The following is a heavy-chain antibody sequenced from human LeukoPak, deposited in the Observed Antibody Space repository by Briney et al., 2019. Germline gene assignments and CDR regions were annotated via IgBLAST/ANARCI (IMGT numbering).Heavy chain of an antibody. J-gene: IGHJ5*02. Sequence: SETLSLTCAVSGGSISSDGYSWSWIRQPPGKGLEWIGYIYYSGSTYYNPSLKSRVTISVDRSKTQFSLKLSSVTAADTAVYYCARERSTYAGAPENWFDPWGQGILVTVS. CDR1: GGSISSDGYS. V-gene: IGHV4-30-2*01. CDR2: IYYSGST. CDR3: ARERSTYAGAPENWFDP. D-gene: IGHD2-2*01.